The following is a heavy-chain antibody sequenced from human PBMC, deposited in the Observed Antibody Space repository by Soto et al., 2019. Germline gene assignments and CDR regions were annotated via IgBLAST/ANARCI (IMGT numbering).Heavy chain of an antibody. V-gene: IGHV5-51*01. Sequence: PGESLKISCTGSGFSFYNSWIVWVRQKPGKGLEWMGIIYPDDSDTRYNPSFQGHVTITRDTSAITAYMELSNLRSEDTAVYYCVRDWTHYDSSGPGDYWGQGTLVTVSS. D-gene: IGHD3-22*01. J-gene: IGHJ4*02. CDR2: IYPDDSDT. CDR3: VRDWTHYDSSGPGDY. CDR1: GFSFYNSW.